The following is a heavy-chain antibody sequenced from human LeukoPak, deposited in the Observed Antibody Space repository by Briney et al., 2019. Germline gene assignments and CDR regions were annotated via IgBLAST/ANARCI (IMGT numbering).Heavy chain of an antibody. V-gene: IGHV4-39*01. D-gene: IGHD3-3*01. CDR3: ARQGAEVTSFGVVIIALNWFDP. Sequence: SETLSLTCAVSGGSFSSSSYYWGCIRPPPGKELEWIGSIYYSGSYYYNPPLRSRVTISVDTSKHQFSLKLSCLPAADTAVYYCARQGAEVTSFGVVIIALNWFDPGGQGTLVTVP. J-gene: IGHJ5*02. CDR2: IYYSGSY. CDR1: GGSFSSSSYY.